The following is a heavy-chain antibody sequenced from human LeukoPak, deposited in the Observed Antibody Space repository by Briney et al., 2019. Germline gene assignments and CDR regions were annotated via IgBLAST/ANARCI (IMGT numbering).Heavy chain of an antibody. Sequence: SETLSLTCTVPGGSISGSDYYWTWIRQPPGKGLDWIGSIYYSGSTFYNPSLKSRVTISVDTSKNQFSLNLISVTAADTAVYYCASRVGLGRDYFDYWGQGTLLTVSS. J-gene: IGHJ4*02. V-gene: IGHV4-39*01. CDR1: GGSISGSDYY. D-gene: IGHD1-26*01. CDR3: ASRVGLGRDYFDY. CDR2: IYYSGST.